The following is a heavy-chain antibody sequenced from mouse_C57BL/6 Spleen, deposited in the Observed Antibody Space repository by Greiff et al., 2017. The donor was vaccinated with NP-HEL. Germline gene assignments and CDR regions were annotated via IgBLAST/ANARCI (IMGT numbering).Heavy chain of an antibody. CDR1: GYTFTDYE. J-gene: IGHJ2*01. CDR3: TRGANWGVDY. Sequence: VQLQQSGAELVRPGASVTLSCKASGYTFTDYEMHWVKQTPVHGLEWIGAIDPEPGGTAYNQKFKGKSILTADKSSSTAYMELRSLTSEDSAVYYCTRGANWGVDYWGQGTTLTVSS. D-gene: IGHD4-1*01. V-gene: IGHV1-15*01. CDR2: IDPEPGGT.